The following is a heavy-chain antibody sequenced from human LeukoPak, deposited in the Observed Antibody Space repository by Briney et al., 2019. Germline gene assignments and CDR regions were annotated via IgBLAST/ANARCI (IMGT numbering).Heavy chain of an antibody. CDR3: ARFSPLVFYFDY. CDR2: IYCSGST. D-gene: IGHD5/OR15-5a*01. Sequence: SETLSLTCTVSGGSISSSSYYWGWIRQPPGKGLEWIGSIYCSGSTYYNPSLKSRVTISVDTSKNQFSLKLSSVTAADTAVYYCARFSPLVFYFDYWGQGTLVTVSS. V-gene: IGHV4-39*01. CDR1: GGSISSSSYY. J-gene: IGHJ4*02.